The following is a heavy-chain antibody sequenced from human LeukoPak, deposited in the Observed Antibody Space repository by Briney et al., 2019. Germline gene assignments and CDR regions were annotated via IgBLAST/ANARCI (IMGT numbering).Heavy chain of an antibody. J-gene: IGHJ4*02. V-gene: IGHV1-2*02. D-gene: IGHD1-26*01. Sequence: ASVKVSCKASEYTFTGYYMHWVRHATGQGLEWMGWINPHSGATDYAQNFQGRVTLTRDTSISTAYMELSRLRSDDTAVYYCARRGGSYSHSDFWGQGTLVTVSS. CDR3: ARRGGSYSHSDF. CDR2: INPHSGAT. CDR1: EYTFTGYY.